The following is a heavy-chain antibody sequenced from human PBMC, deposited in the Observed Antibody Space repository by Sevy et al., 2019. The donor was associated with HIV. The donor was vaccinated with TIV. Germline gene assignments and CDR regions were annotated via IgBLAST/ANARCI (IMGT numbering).Heavy chain of an antibody. Sequence: GGSLRLSCAASGFTVSSNYMSWVRQAPGKGLEWVSVIYSGGSRYYADSVKGRFTISRDNSKNTLYLQMNSLRAEDTAVYYCASSHYYDRFDYWGQGTLVTVSS. CDR2: IYSGGSR. CDR1: GFTVSSNY. V-gene: IGHV3-53*01. J-gene: IGHJ4*02. D-gene: IGHD3-22*01. CDR3: ASSHYYDRFDY.